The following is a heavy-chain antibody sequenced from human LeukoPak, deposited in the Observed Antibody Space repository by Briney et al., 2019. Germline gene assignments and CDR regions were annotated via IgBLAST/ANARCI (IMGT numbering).Heavy chain of an antibody. CDR2: INPNSGGT. Sequence: ASVKVSCKASGYTFTGYYMHWVRQAPGQGLEWMGWINPNSGGTNCAQKFQGRVTMTRDTSISTAYMELSRLRSDDTAVYYCASSLFWSGYQTRAFDIWGQGTMVTVSS. D-gene: IGHD3-3*01. J-gene: IGHJ3*02. CDR3: ASSLFWSGYQTRAFDI. V-gene: IGHV1-2*02. CDR1: GYTFTGYY.